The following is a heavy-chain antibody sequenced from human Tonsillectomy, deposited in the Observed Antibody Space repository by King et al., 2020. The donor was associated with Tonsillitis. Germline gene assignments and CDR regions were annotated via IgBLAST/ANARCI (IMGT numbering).Heavy chain of an antibody. CDR3: ASTLSGNWLGP. CDR2: IRSKSDGGAT. CDR1: GLAFNYAW. D-gene: IGHD2/OR15-2a*01. V-gene: IGHV3-15*01. J-gene: IGHJ5*02. Sequence: DVQLVESGGGLVKPGGSLRLSCAASGLAFNYAWMNWVRQAPGKGLEWVGRIRSKSDGGATEYAAPLKGRFSISRDDSNSTVFLEVSSLQTEDTAVYYCASTLSGNWLGPWGRGTPVTVSS.